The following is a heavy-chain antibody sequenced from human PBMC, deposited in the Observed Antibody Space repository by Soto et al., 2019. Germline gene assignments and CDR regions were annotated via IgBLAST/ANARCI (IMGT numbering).Heavy chain of an antibody. CDR3: ARDKGYSSGWLYYYYYYGMDV. Sequence: SVRVSCKASGGTFSSYAISWVRQAPGQGLEWMGGIIPIFGTANYAQKFQGRVTITADESTSTAYMELSSLRSEDTAVYYCARDKGYSSGWLYYYYYYGMDVWGQGTTVTVSS. V-gene: IGHV1-69*13. CDR2: IIPIFGTA. J-gene: IGHJ6*02. D-gene: IGHD6-19*01. CDR1: GGTFSSYA.